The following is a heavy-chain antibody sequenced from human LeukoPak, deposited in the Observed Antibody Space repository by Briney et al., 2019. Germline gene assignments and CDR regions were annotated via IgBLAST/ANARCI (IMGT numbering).Heavy chain of an antibody. D-gene: IGHD3-3*01. Sequence: PSETLSLTCTVSGYSISSGYYWGWIRQPPGKGLEWIGSIYHSGSTYYNPSLKSRVTISVDTSKNQFSLKLSSVTAADTAVYYCARDWRDDYYMDVWGKGTTVTVSS. V-gene: IGHV4-38-2*02. CDR1: GYSISSGYY. CDR2: IYHSGST. J-gene: IGHJ6*03. CDR3: ARDWRDDYYMDV.